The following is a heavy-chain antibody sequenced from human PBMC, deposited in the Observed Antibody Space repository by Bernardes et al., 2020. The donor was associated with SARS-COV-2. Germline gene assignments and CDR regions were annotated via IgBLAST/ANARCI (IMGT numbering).Heavy chain of an antibody. CDR2: FDPEDGET. CDR3: ATGTTVTTSSWFDP. Sequence: ASVKVSCKASGYTFTSYDINWVRQATGKGLEWMGGFDPEDGETIYAQKFQGRVTMTEDTSTDTAYMELSSLRSEDTAVYYCATGTTVTTSSWFDPWGQGTLVTVSS. CDR1: GYTFTSYD. J-gene: IGHJ5*02. V-gene: IGHV1-24*01. D-gene: IGHD4-17*01.